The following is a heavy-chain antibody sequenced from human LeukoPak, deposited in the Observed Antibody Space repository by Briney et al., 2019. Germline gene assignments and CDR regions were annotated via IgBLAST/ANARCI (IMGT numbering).Heavy chain of an antibody. D-gene: IGHD5-18*01. CDR2: IYYSGST. CDR1: GGSISTYY. CDR3: ARVWVKRGYNYGYDWFDP. Sequence: SETLSLTCTVSGGSISTYYWSWIRQPPGKGLEWIGYIYYSGSTNYNPSLKCRVTISVDTSKNQFSLKLSSVTAADTDVYYCARVWVKRGYNYGYDWFDPWGQGTLVTVSS. V-gene: IGHV4-59*08. J-gene: IGHJ5*02.